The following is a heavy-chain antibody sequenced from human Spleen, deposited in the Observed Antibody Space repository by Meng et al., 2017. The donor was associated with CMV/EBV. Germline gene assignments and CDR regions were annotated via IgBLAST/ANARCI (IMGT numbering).Heavy chain of an antibody. CDR3: ARDTAVAGTVY. J-gene: IGHJ4*02. CDR1: GYTFTDYY. CDR2: INPNSGGT. Sequence: ASVKVSCKASGYTFTDYYIHWVRQAPGRGLEWMGWINPNSGGTNYAQKFQGRVTMTRDTSISTAYMELSRLRSDDTAVYYCARDTAVAGTVYWGQGTLVTVSS. D-gene: IGHD6-19*01. V-gene: IGHV1-2*02.